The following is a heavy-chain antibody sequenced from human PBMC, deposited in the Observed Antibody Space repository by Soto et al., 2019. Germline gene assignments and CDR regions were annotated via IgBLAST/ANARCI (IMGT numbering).Heavy chain of an antibody. J-gene: IGHJ4*02. Sequence: PSETLSLTCTVTGGSISGSSYYWGWIRQHPGKGLEWIGNIYYSGSPYYNPSLKSRVTISVDTSKDQFSLKLSSVTAADTAVYYCMLGSGWKDFDYWGQGTLVTVSS. CDR3: MLGSGWKDFDY. V-gene: IGHV4-39*01. CDR2: IYYSGSP. D-gene: IGHD3-22*01. CDR1: GGSISGSSYY.